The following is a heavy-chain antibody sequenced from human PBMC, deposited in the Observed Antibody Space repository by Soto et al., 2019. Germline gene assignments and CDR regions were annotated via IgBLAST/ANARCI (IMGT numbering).Heavy chain of an antibody. V-gene: IGHV3-33*01. CDR2: IWYDGSNK. J-gene: IGHJ4*02. CDR1: GFTFSSYG. Sequence: QVQLVESGGGVVQPGRSLRLSCAASGFTFSSYGMHWVRQAPGKGLEWVAVIWYDGSNKYYADSVKGRFTISRDNSKNTLYLQMNSLRAEDTAVYYCVRDGRWLQLTTYYFDYWGQGTLVTVSS. CDR3: VRDGRWLQLTTYYFDY. D-gene: IGHD1-1*01.